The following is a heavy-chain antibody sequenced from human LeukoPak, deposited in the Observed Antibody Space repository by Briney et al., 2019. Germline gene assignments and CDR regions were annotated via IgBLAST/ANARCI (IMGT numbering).Heavy chain of an antibody. V-gene: IGHV3-30*02. J-gene: IGHJ4*02. CDR2: IRYDGSNK. Sequence: GGSLRLSCAASGFTFSSHGMHWVRQAPGKGLEWVAFIRYDGSNKYYADSVKGRFTISRDNSKNTLYLQMNSLRAEDTAVYYCASVLWFGETQSDYWGQGTLVTVSS. CDR3: ASVLWFGETQSDY. D-gene: IGHD3-10*01. CDR1: GFTFSSHG.